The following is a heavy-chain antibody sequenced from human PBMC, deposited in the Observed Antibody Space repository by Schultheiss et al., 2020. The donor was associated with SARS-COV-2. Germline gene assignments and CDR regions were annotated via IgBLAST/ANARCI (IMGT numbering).Heavy chain of an antibody. CDR3: ARTGLLCSGGSCYTDYYYYRDV. V-gene: IGHV1-18*01. CDR1: GYTFTSYG. Sequence: ASVKVSCKASGYTFTSYGISWVRQAPGQGLEWMGWISAYNGNTNYAQKLQGRVTMTTDTSTSTAYMELRSLRSDDTAVYYCARTGLLCSGGSCYTDYYYYRDVWGKGTTVTVSS. CDR2: ISAYNGNT. J-gene: IGHJ6*03. D-gene: IGHD2-15*01.